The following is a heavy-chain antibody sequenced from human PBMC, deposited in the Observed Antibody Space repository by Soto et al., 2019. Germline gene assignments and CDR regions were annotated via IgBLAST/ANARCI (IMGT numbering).Heavy chain of an antibody. Sequence: SETLSLTCTVSGGSISSGGYYWSWIRQHPGKGLEWIGYIYYSGSTYYNPSLKSRVTISVDTSKNQFSLKLSSVTAADTAVYYCARVGPGIVVVPAPWYFDLWGRGTLVTVSS. D-gene: IGHD2-2*01. CDR3: ARVGPGIVVVPAPWYFDL. CDR2: IYYSGST. CDR1: GGSISSGGYY. J-gene: IGHJ2*01. V-gene: IGHV4-31*03.